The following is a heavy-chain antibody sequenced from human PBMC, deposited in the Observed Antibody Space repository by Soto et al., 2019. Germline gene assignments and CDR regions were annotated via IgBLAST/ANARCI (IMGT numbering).Heavy chain of an antibody. J-gene: IGHJ4*02. V-gene: IGHV3-30-3*01. Sequence: QVQLVESGGGVVQPGRSLRLSCAASGFTFSSYAMHWVRQAPGKGLEWVAVISYDGSNKYYADSVKGRFTISRDNSKNTLYLQMNSLRAEDTAVYYCARVMGRATVTTNYLDYWGQGTLVTVSS. CDR3: ARVMGRATVTTNYLDY. CDR2: ISYDGSNK. CDR1: GFTFSSYA. D-gene: IGHD4-17*01.